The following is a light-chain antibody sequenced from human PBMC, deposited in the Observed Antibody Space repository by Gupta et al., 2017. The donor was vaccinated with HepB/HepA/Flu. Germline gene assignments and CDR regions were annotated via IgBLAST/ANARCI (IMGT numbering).Light chain of an antibody. Sequence: DIQMTQSPSSLSAFVGDRVTITCRASQGVSNSLAWYQQRPGKVPKLLIYAASTLHSGVPSRFSGSGSGTDFILTISSLQPEDVATYYCQKYDSAPHTFGPGTKVDIK. CDR3: QKYDSAPHT. V-gene: IGKV1-27*01. CDR2: AAS. CDR1: QGVSNS. J-gene: IGKJ3*01.